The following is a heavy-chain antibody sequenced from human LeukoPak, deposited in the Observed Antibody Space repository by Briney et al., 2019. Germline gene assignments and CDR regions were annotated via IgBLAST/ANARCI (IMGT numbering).Heavy chain of an antibody. D-gene: IGHD3-10*01. Sequence: TLSLILTVSAGSISSGGYYWSWIRQHPGKGLEWIGYIYYSGSTYYNPSLKSRVTISVDTSKNQFSLELSSVTAADTAVYYCARYGGSYGSGYYPLAAFVIWGERRMVTVSS. CDR1: AGSISSGGYY. J-gene: IGHJ3*02. CDR3: ARYGGSYGSGYYPLAAFVI. V-gene: IGHV4-31*03. CDR2: IYYSGST.